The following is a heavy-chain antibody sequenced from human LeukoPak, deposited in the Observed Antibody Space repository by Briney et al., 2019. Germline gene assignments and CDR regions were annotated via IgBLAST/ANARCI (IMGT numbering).Heavy chain of an antibody. J-gene: IGHJ4*02. V-gene: IGHV3-15*01. CDR2: IKSKTGGGTT. CDR3: NTDAPQSSGFDY. Sequence: RGGSLRLSCEASGLTFSNAWMSWVRQAPGKGLEWVGRIKSKTGGGTTDYAAPVKGRFTISRDDAKNTLYLQMNSLKTEDTAVYYCNTDAPQSSGFDYWGQGTLATLSS. D-gene: IGHD6-19*01. CDR1: GLTFSNAW.